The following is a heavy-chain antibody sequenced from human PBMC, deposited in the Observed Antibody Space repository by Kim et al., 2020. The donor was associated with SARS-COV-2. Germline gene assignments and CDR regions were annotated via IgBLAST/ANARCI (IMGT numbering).Heavy chain of an antibody. Sequence: SYGTAYAASVKGRFTISRDDAKNTAYLQMNSLKTEDTAVYYCTRHGGMDVWGQGTTVTVSS. CDR3: TRHGGMDV. J-gene: IGHJ6*02. V-gene: IGHV3-73*01. CDR2: SYGT.